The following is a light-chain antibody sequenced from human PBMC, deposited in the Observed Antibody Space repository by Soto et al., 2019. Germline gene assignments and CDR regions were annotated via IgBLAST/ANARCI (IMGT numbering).Light chain of an antibody. J-gene: IGKJ1*01. V-gene: IGKV3-20*01. CDR3: QQYNNWPLT. CDR2: GAS. CDR1: QNIGSTY. Sequence: EIVLTQSPGTLSLSRGERATLSCRASQNIGSTYLAWYQQKLGQAPRLLIYGASSRAPGIPDRFSGSGSGTEFTLTISSLQSEDFAVYYCQQYNNWPLTFGQGTKVDIK.